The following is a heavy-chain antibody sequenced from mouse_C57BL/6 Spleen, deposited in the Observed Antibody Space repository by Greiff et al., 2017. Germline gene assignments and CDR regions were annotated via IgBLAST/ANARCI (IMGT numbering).Heavy chain of an antibody. D-gene: IGHD1-1*01. Sequence: QVQLKQSGAELVKPGASVKLSCKASGYTFTSYWMHWVKQRPGRGLEWIGRIDPNSGGTKYNEKFKSKATLTVDKPSSTAYMQLSSLTSEDSAVYYCARRDYGSLSYWYFDVWGTGTTVTVSS. CDR2: IDPNSGGT. V-gene: IGHV1-72*01. CDR3: ARRDYGSLSYWYFDV. J-gene: IGHJ1*03. CDR1: GYTFTSYW.